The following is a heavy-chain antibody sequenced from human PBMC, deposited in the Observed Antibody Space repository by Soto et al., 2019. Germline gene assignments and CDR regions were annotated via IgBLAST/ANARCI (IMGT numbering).Heavy chain of an antibody. V-gene: IGHV4-39*01. CDR2: IYYSGST. D-gene: IGHD3-22*01. J-gene: IGHJ5*02. CDR1: GGSISSSTYY. CDR3: ARIGLEYYYDSSGSEGWFDP. Sequence: SETLSLTCTVSGGSISSSTYYWGWIRQPPGKGLEWIGNIYYSGSTDYNPSLKSRVTISVDTSKNQFSLKLNSVTAADTAVYYCARIGLEYYYDSSGSEGWFDPWGQGILVTVSS.